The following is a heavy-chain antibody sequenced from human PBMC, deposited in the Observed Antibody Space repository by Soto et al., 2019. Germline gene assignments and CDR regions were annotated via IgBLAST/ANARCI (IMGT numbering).Heavy chain of an antibody. J-gene: IGHJ2*01. V-gene: IGHV4-31*03. D-gene: IGHD6-13*01. CDR2: IYYSGNT. Sequence: QVQLQESGPGLVKPSQTLSLTCTVSGGSISSGGYYWSWIRQQPGKGLEWIGYIYYSGNTYYNPSVKSRVTRPADTSKNQFSLKLSSVAAADTAVYYCASPAGIAAVGPYWYFDLWGRGTLVTVSS. CDR3: ASPAGIAAVGPYWYFDL. CDR1: GGSISSGGYY.